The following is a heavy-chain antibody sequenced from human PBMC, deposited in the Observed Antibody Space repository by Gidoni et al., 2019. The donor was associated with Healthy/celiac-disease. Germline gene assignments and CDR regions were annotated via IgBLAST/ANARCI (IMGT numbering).Heavy chain of an antibody. CDR3: AKDISYYYDSSGYYPSGYFDY. CDR1: GFTFDDYA. V-gene: IGHV3-9*01. Sequence: EVQLVESGGGLVQPGRSLRLSCAASGFTFDDYAMPWFRQAPGKGLEWVSGISWNSGSIGYADSVKGRFTISRDNAKNSLYLQMNSLRAEDTALYYCAKDISYYYDSSGYYPSGYFDYWGQGTLVTVSS. D-gene: IGHD3-22*01. CDR2: ISWNSGSI. J-gene: IGHJ4*02.